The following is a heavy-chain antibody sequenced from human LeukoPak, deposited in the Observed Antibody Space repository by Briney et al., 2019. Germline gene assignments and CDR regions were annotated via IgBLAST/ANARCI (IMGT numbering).Heavy chain of an antibody. V-gene: IGHV4-34*01. Sequence: SETLSLTCAVYGGSFSGYYWSWIRQPPGKGLEWIGEINHSGSTNYNPSLKSRVTISVDTSKNQFSLNLSSVTAADTAVYYCASSNIYGLDYWGQGTLVTVSS. J-gene: IGHJ4*02. CDR3: ASSNIYGLDY. CDR1: GGSFSGYY. D-gene: IGHD5-18*01. CDR2: INHSGST.